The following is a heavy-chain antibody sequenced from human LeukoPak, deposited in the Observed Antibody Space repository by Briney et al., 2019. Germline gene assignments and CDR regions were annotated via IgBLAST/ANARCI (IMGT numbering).Heavy chain of an antibody. CDR1: GGSISSLY. CDR2: IYYTGST. Sequence: SETLSLTCSVSGGSISSLYWSWVRQPPGKGLEWIGYIYYTGSTNYNPSLKSRVTMFVDMSKNQFSLRLSSVTAADTAVYYCARHREDWGFDSWGQGTLVTVSS. V-gene: IGHV4-59*08. J-gene: IGHJ4*02. D-gene: IGHD7-27*01. CDR3: ARHREDWGFDS.